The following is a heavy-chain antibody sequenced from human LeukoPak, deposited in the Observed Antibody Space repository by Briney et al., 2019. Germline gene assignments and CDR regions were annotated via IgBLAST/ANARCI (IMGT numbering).Heavy chain of an antibody. CDR3: ARDRNAAGAPFDY. CDR2: IYTSVRT. CDR1: VGSISSYY. Sequence: SETLSLTCTVSVGSISSYYWSWIRQPAGKGLEWIGRIYTSVRTNYNPSLKSRVTMSVDTSKNQFSLKLSSVTAADTAVYYCARDRNAAGAPFDYWGQGTLVTVSS. D-gene: IGHD1-1*01. V-gene: IGHV4-4*07. J-gene: IGHJ4*02.